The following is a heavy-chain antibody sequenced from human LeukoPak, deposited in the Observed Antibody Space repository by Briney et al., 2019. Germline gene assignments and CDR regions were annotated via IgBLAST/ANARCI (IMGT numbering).Heavy chain of an antibody. J-gene: IGHJ4*02. Sequence: SETLSLTCTVSGGSISSYYWSWIRQPAGKGLEWIGRIYTSGSTNYNPSLKSRVTMSVDASKNQFSLKLSSVTAADTAVYYCARGANGDSPDQLFDYWGQGTLVTVSS. CDR1: GGSISSYY. CDR2: IYTSGST. D-gene: IGHD4-17*01. V-gene: IGHV4-4*07. CDR3: ARGANGDSPDQLFDY.